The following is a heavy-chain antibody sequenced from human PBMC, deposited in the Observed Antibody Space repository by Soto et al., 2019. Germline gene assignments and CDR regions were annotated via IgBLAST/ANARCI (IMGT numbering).Heavy chain of an antibody. CDR2: INHSGST. Sequence: SETLSLTCAVYGGSFSGYYWSWIRQPPGKGLEWIGEINHSGSTNYNPSLKSRVTISVDTSKNQFSLKLSSVTAADTAVYYCARGRRFGELSTPNWFDPWGQGTLVTVSS. CDR1: GGSFSGYY. J-gene: IGHJ5*02. CDR3: ARGRRFGELSTPNWFDP. D-gene: IGHD3-10*01. V-gene: IGHV4-34*01.